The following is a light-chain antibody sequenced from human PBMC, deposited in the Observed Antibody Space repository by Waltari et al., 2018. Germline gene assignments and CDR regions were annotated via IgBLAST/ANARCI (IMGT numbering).Light chain of an antibody. J-gene: IGKJ2*01. CDR2: AAS. V-gene: IGKV1-9*01. CDR1: QTISSS. Sequence: DILMTQSPSSLSASVGDRVTITCRASQTISSSLAWYQQKPGTVPKLLIYAASNLASGVPPRGCGSGSGTEFSLTISSLQPEDFATYYCQDRISHRNTYGQGTTVEI. CDR3: QDRISHRNT.